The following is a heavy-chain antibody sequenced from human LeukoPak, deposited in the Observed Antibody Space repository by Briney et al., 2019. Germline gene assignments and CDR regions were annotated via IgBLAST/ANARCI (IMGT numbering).Heavy chain of an antibody. CDR2: ISGSADRT. CDR3: ARWVGAAGFDY. CDR1: GFTFSTYA. D-gene: IGHD2-15*01. J-gene: IGHJ4*02. V-gene: IGHV3-23*01. Sequence: GGSLRLSCAASGFTFSTYAMSWVRQAPGKGLEWVSTISGSADRTFYADAVKGRFSISRDNSKNTLYLQMNSLRAEDTAVYYCARWVGAAGFDYWGQGTLVTVSS.